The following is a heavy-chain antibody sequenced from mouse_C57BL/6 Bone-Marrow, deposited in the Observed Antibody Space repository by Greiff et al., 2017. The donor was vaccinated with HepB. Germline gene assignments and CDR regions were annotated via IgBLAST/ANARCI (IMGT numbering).Heavy chain of an antibody. D-gene: IGHD1-1*01. CDR2: IDPENGDT. CDR3: TVGRF. V-gene: IGHV14-4*01. CDR1: GFNIKDDY. J-gene: IGHJ3*01. Sequence: EVKLMESGAELVRPGASVKLSCTASGFNIKDDYMHWVKQRPEQGLEWIGCIDPENGDTEYASKFQGKATITADTSSNTAYLQLSSLTSEDTAVYYCTVGRFWGQGTLVTVSA.